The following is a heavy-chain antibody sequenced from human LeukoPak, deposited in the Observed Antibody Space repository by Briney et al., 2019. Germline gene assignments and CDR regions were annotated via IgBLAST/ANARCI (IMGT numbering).Heavy chain of an antibody. Sequence: GGSLRLSCAASGFTFSNAWMSWVRQAPGKGLEWVGRIKSKTDGGTTDYAAPVKDRFTISRDDSKNTLYLQMNSLKTEDTAVYYCTTDYYYDSRGFFDYWGQGTLVTVSS. CDR1: GFTFSNAW. CDR3: TTDYYYDSRGFFDY. V-gene: IGHV3-15*01. J-gene: IGHJ4*02. CDR2: IKSKTDGGTT. D-gene: IGHD3-22*01.